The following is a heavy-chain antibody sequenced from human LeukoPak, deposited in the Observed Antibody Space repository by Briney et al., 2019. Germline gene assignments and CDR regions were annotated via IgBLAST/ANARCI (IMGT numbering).Heavy chain of an antibody. J-gene: IGHJ5*02. CDR3: ARGGPREGGYGGYGRWNWFDP. Sequence: SETLSLTCTVSGGSISSGDYYWSWIRQPPGKGLEWIGYIYYSGSTYYNPSLKSRVTISVDTSKNQFSLKLSSVTAADTAVYYCARGGPREGGYGGYGRWNWFDPWGQGTLVTVSS. CDR2: IYYSGST. V-gene: IGHV4-30-4*01. CDR1: GGSISSGDYY. D-gene: IGHD5-12*01.